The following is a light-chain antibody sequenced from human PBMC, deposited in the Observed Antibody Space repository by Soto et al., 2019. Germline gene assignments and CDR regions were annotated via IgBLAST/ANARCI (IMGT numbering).Light chain of an antibody. CDR1: NIGGKS. Sequence: YELTQTSSVSLAPGQTARISCGGNNIGGKSVHWYQQKPGQAPVVVVYDDSDRPSGIPERFSGSNSGNTATLTISRVEAGDEADYHCQVWDDNSDHHVFGTGTKVT. V-gene: IGLV3-21*02. J-gene: IGLJ1*01. CDR3: QVWDDNSDHHV. CDR2: DDS.